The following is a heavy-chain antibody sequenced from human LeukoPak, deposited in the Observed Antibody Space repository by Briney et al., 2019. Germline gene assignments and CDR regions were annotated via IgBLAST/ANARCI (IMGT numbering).Heavy chain of an antibody. CDR3: VRGNYDNRGYSNAFDI. Sequence: SETLSLTCTVSGASISSSYWSWIRQAPGKRLEWIGYIYYNGNTNSNPSLKSRVTISADTSKNQFSLKLNSVTAADTAVYYCVRGNYDNRGYSNAFDIWGQGAMVTASS. V-gene: IGHV4-59*01. CDR2: IYYNGNT. CDR1: GASISSSY. J-gene: IGHJ3*02. D-gene: IGHD3-22*01.